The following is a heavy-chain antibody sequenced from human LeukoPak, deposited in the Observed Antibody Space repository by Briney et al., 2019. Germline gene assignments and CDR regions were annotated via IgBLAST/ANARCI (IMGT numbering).Heavy chain of an antibody. CDR2: IRYDGSNK. D-gene: IGHD6-19*01. V-gene: IGHV3-30*02. CDR1: GFTFSNYG. J-gene: IGHJ4*02. Sequence: GGSLRLSCAASGFTFSNYGMHWVRQAPGKGLEWVAVIRYDGSNKYYADSVKGRFTISRDNSKNTLYLQMNSLRAEDTAVYYCALPLIAVAGPGVDYFDYWGQGTLVTVSS. CDR3: ALPLIAVAGPGVDYFDY.